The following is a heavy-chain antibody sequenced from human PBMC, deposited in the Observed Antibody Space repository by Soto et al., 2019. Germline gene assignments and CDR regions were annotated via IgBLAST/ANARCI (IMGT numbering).Heavy chain of an antibody. CDR2: ISWNSGSI. CDR1: GFTFDDYA. D-gene: IGHD6-19*01. V-gene: IGHV3-9*01. J-gene: IGHJ3*02. Sequence: EEQLVESGGGLGQPGRSLRLSCAASGFTFDDYAMHWVRQVPGKGLEWVSGISWNSGSITYADPVKGRFTISRDNAMIPLFLRSMSLRALVTALYLCTKGNGWSPTGDAFDIWGQGTMLIVSS. CDR3: TKGNGWSPTGDAFDI.